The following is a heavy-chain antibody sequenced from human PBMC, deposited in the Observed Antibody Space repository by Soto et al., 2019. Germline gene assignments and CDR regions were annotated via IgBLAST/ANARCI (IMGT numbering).Heavy chain of an antibody. CDR2: IYYSGST. J-gene: IGHJ4*02. CDR1: DGSISSGGYY. CDR3: ARGGIPSVVRFDY. V-gene: IGHV4-31*03. Sequence: QVQLQESGPGLVKPSQTLSLTCTVSDGSISSGGYYWSWIRQHPGKGLEWIGYIYYSGSTYYNPSLKSRVTISVDTSKNQFSLKLSSVTAADTAVYYCARGGIPSVVRFDYWGQGTLVTVSS. D-gene: IGHD2-15*01.